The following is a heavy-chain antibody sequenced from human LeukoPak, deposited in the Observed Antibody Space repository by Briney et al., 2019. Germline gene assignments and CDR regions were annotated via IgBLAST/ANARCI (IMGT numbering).Heavy chain of an antibody. J-gene: IGHJ4*02. D-gene: IGHD6-19*01. V-gene: IGHV3-30*18. CDR1: RFTFSSYG. CDR2: KSYDGSIK. Sequence: GGSLRLSRAAPRFTFSSYGMHTGRPAPGKGLEWVAVKSYDGSIKYYADSVKGRFTLSRDNSKNTLYLQMNSLRAEDTAVYYCAKEHSSGWYARNYFDYWGQGTLVIVSS. CDR3: AKEHSSGWYARNYFDY.